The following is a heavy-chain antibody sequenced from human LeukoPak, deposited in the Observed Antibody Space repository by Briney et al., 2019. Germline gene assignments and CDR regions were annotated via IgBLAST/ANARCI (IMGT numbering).Heavy chain of an antibody. CDR2: INHSGST. V-gene: IGHV4-34*01. CDR3: AGTPFEYSSSSQYYYGMDV. D-gene: IGHD6-6*01. CDR1: GGSFSGYY. J-gene: IGHJ6*02. Sequence: SETLSLTCTVSGGSFSGYYGSWIRQPPGKGLEWIGEINHSGSTNYNPSLKSRVTISVDTSKNQFSLKLSSVTAADTAVYYCAGTPFEYSSSSQYYYGMDVWGQGTTVTVSS.